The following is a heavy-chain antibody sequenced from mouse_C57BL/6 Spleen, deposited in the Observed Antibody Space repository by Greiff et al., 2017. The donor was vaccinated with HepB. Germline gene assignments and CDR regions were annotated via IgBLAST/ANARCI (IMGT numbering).Heavy chain of an antibody. V-gene: IGHV5-4*01. Sequence: EVQLVESGGGLVKPGGSLKLSCAASGFTFSSYAMSWVRQTPEKRLEWVATISDGGSYTYYPDNVKGRFTISRDNAKNNLYLQMSHLKSEDTAMYYCARDREYYYGSTGYAMDYWGQGTSVTVSS. J-gene: IGHJ4*01. D-gene: IGHD1-1*01. CDR2: ISDGGSYT. CDR3: ARDREYYYGSTGYAMDY. CDR1: GFTFSSYA.